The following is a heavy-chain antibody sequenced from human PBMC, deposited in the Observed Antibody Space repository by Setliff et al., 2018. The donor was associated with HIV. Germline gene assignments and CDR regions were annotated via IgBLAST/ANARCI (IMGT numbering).Heavy chain of an antibody. CDR2: IYYSGST. CDR3: ARGGTSSNWFGP. D-gene: IGHD2-2*01. CDR1: GGSISSYY. Sequence: SETLSLTCTVSGGSISSYYWSWIRQPPGKGLEWIGYIYYSGSTNYNPSLKSRVTISVDTSKNQFSLKLSSVTAADTAVYYCARGGTSSNWFGPWGKGTLVTVSS. V-gene: IGHV4-59*01. J-gene: IGHJ5*02.